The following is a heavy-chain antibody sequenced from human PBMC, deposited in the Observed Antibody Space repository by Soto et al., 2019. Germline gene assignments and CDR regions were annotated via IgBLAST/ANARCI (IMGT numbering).Heavy chain of an antibody. Sequence: GGSLRLSCAASGFSFRDYFMSWIRQAPGKGLEWVSYIGPYGNTIYYADSVKGRFTISRDDATNSLHLHMNSLRTEDTAVYYCARDDHTYGVYWGQGTPVTVSS. V-gene: IGHV3-11*01. J-gene: IGHJ4*02. CDR2: IGPYGNTI. D-gene: IGHD2-21*01. CDR3: ARDDHTYGVY. CDR1: GFSFRDYF.